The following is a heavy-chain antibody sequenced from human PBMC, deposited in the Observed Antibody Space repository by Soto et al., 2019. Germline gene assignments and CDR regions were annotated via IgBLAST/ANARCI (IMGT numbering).Heavy chain of an antibody. CDR2: ISNSGSTI. CDR1: GFTFSDYY. D-gene: IGHD6-19*01. V-gene: IGHV3-11*01. Sequence: VGSLRLSCAASGFTFSDYYMSWIRQAPGKGLEWVSYISNSGSTIYYADSVKGRFTVSRDNAKNSLYLQMSSLRDEDTAVYYCPNPGIAVAGTEYNYDGLDVWGQGTTVTVSS. J-gene: IGHJ6*02. CDR3: PNPGIAVAGTEYNYDGLDV.